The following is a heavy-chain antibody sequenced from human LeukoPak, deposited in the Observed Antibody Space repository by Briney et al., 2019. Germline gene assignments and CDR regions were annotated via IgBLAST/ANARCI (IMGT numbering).Heavy chain of an antibody. CDR3: ARVESGSAANWFDP. CDR2: IYSGGST. CDR1: GFTVSSNY. Sequence: GGSLRLSCAASGFTVSSNYMSWVRQAPGKGLEWVSVIYSGGSTYYAGSVKGRFTISRDNSKNTLYLQMNSLRAEDTAVYYCARVESGSAANWFDPWGQGTLVTVSS. V-gene: IGHV3-53*01. D-gene: IGHD6-25*01. J-gene: IGHJ5*02.